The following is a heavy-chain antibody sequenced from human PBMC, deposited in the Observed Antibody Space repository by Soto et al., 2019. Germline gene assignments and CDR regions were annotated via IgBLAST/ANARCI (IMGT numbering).Heavy chain of an antibody. CDR3: ARDDVGYCSNGVCYTKPLDY. CDR1: GYTFTSYG. J-gene: IGHJ4*02. CDR2: ISTYIGHT. V-gene: IGHV1-18*01. Sequence: QVQLVQSGAEVKKPGASVKVSCKASGYTFTSYGISWVRQAPGQGLEWMGWISTYIGHTHYAQKFQGRVTMTTDTSTTTAYLELRSLRSDDTAVYYCARDDVGYCSNGVCYTKPLDYWGQGDLVTVSS. D-gene: IGHD2-8*01.